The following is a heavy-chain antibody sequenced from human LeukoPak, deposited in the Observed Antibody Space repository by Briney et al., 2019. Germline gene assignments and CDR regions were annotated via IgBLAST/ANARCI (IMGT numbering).Heavy chain of an antibody. V-gene: IGHV3-9*01. CDR2: ISWNSGSI. CDR3: AKDKMVRGVISHFDY. J-gene: IGHJ4*02. CDR1: GFTFDDYA. Sequence: GGSLRLSCAASGFTFDDYAMHWVRQAPGKGLEWVSGISWNSGSIGYADSVKGRFTISRDNAKNSLYLQMNSLRAEDTALYYCAKDKMVRGVISHFDYWGQGTLVTVSS. D-gene: IGHD3-10*01.